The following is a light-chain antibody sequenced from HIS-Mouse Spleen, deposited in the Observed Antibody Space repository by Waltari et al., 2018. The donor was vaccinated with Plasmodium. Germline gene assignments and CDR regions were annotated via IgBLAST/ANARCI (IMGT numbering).Light chain of an antibody. J-gene: IGKJ2*01. CDR2: EVS. CDR3: MQSIQLPPYT. Sequence: DIVMTQTPLSLSVTPGQPASISCKSSQSLLHSDGKTYLHLYWQKPGQSPQLSIYEVSNRFSGVPDRFSASGSATDFTLKISRVEAEDVGVYYCMQSIQLPPYTFGQGTTLEIK. CDR1: QSLLHSDGKTY. V-gene: IGKV2D-29*02.